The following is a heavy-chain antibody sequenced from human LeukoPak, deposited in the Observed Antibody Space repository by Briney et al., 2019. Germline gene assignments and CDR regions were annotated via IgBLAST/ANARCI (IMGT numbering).Heavy chain of an antibody. CDR2: IYDSGST. J-gene: IGHJ4*02. Sequence: SETLSLTCTVSGGSMSSYYWSWIRQPPGKGLEWIGDIYDSGSTNYNPSLKRRVTISVDTSLNQFSLKLRSVTPADTAGDYRARAQRSASCYDCWGQGTQVTVPS. CDR3: ARAQRSASCYDC. V-gene: IGHV4-59*01. CDR1: GGSMSSYY. D-gene: IGHD2-2*01.